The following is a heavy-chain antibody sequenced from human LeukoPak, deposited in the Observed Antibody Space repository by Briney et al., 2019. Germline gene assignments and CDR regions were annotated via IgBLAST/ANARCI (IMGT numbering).Heavy chain of an antibody. V-gene: IGHV1-69*02. CDR3: ACWIPTENAFDI. Sequence: ASVKVPFKASVGTRSSYTISWVRQAPGQGLEWMGMIIPILGIANYAQKSQGRVTITADKSTSTAYMELSSLRSVDTAVYYCACWIPTENAFDIWGQGTMVTVSS. CDR1: VGTRSSYT. D-gene: IGHD1-14*01. CDR2: IIPILGIA. J-gene: IGHJ3*02.